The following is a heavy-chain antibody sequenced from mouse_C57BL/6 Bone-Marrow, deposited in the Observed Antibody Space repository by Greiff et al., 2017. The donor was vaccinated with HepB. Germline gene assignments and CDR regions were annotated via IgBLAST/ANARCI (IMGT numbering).Heavy chain of an antibody. J-gene: IGHJ4*01. CDR1: GFNIKDDY. V-gene: IGHV14-4*01. Sequence: EVKVEESGAELVRPGASVKLSCTASGFNIKDDYMHWVKQRPEQGLEWIGWIDPENGDTEYASKFQGKATITADTSSNTAYLQLSSLTSEDTAVYYCTTLWPYAMDYWGQGTSVTVSS. CDR3: TTLWPYAMDY. CDR2: IDPENGDT. D-gene: IGHD1-1*02.